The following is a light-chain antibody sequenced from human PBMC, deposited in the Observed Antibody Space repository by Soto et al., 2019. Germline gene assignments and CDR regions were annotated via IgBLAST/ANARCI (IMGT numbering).Light chain of an antibody. CDR1: QSISSY. J-gene: IGKJ5*01. V-gene: IGKV1-39*01. CDR3: QQSYSTLLIT. Sequence: DIQMTQSPSSLSASVGDRVTITCRASQSISSYLNWYQQKPGKAPKLLIYAASSLQSGVPSRFSGSGSGTDFTLTISSLEPEDFATYYCQQSYSTLLITFGQGTRLDIK. CDR2: AAS.